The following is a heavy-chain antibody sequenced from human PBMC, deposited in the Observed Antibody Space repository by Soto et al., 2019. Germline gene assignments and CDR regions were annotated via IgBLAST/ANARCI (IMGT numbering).Heavy chain of an antibody. CDR2: INAGNGNT. V-gene: IGHV1-3*01. CDR1: GYTFTSYA. Sequence: ASVKVSFKASGYTFTSYAMHWLRQAPGQRLEWMGWINAGNGNTKYSQKFQGRVTITRDTSASTAYMELSSLRSEDTAVYYCASRYYDFWSGYPTPLDYWGQGTLVTVSS. CDR3: ASRYYDFWSGYPTPLDY. J-gene: IGHJ4*02. D-gene: IGHD3-3*01.